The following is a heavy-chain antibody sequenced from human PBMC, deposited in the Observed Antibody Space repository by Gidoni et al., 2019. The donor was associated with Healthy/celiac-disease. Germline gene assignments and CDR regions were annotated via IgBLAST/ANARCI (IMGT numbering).Heavy chain of an antibody. CDR2: INHSGST. CDR3: ARSGYSSGWEI. V-gene: IGHV4-34*01. Sequence: QVQLQQWGAGLLKPSETLSLTCAVYGGSFSGYYWSWIRQPPGKGLEWIGEINHSGSTNYNPSLKSRVTISVDTSKNQFSLKLSSVTAADTAVYYCARSGYSSGWEIWGQGTMVTVSS. CDR1: GGSFSGYY. D-gene: IGHD6-19*01. J-gene: IGHJ3*02.